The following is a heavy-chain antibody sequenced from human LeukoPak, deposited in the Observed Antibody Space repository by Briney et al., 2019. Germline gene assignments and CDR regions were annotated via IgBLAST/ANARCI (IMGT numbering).Heavy chain of an antibody. J-gene: IGHJ4*02. CDR1: GFTFSSCG. CDR3: ARVRPGSNYVDFDY. V-gene: IGHV3-33*05. Sequence: GRSLRLSCAASGFTFSSCGMHWVRQAPGKGLEWVAVISYDGSNKYYAGSVKGRFTISRDNSKSTLYLQMNSLRAGDTAVYYCARVRPGSNYVDFDYWGQGTLVTVSS. D-gene: IGHD4-11*01. CDR2: ISYDGSNK.